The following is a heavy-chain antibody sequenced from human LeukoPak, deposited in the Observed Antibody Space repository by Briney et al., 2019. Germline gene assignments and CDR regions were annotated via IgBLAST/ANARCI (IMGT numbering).Heavy chain of an antibody. Sequence: GGSLRLSCVASGFTFSSYGMHWVRQAPGKGLEWVAFIRYDGSNKYYADSVKGRFTISRDNSKNTLYLQMGSLRAEDMAVYYCARARSDGLYYDILTSWYYYYMDVWGKGTTVTVSS. CDR1: GFTFSSYG. D-gene: IGHD3-9*01. CDR2: IRYDGSNK. V-gene: IGHV3-30*02. CDR3: ARARSDGLYYDILTSWYYYYMDV. J-gene: IGHJ6*03.